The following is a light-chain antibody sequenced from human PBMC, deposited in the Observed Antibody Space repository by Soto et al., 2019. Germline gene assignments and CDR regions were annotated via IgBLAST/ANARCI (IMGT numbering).Light chain of an antibody. CDR2: AAS. V-gene: IGKV1-12*01. CDR1: QDIGSW. J-gene: IGKJ5*01. CDR3: QQGDSFPIT. Sequence: DIQMTQSPSSVSASVRDRVTITCRASQDIGSWLAWYQQKPGKAPDLLIYAASNLQSGVPSRFYGSGSGADFTLTISSLQPEDFATYYCQQGDSFPITFGQGTRLEIK.